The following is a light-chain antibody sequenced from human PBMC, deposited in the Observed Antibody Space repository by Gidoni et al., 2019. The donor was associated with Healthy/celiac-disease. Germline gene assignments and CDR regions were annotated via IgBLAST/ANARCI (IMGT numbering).Light chain of an antibody. CDR2: GNS. J-gene: IGLJ2*01. V-gene: IGLV1-40*01. CDR1: SSNIWAGYD. Sequence: QSVLTQPPSVSGAQGQRVTISCTGSSSNIWAGYDVHWYQHLPGTAPKLLIYGNSNRPSVVPDRFSGSKSGTSASLAITGLQAENEADYYCQSYDSSLSAVVFGGGTKLTVL. CDR3: QSYDSSLSAVV.